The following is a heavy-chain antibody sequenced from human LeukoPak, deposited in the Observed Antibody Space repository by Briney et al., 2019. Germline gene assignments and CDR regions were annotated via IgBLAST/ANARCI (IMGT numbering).Heavy chain of an antibody. CDR1: GYTFTSYA. J-gene: IGHJ5*02. V-gene: IGHV1-3*01. CDR3: ARDAVRHYSRGIVQKNWFDP. D-gene: IGHD2-15*01. Sequence: ASVKVSCKASGYTFTSYAMHWVRQAPGQRLEWMGWINAGNGNTKYSQKFQGRVTITRDTSASTAYMELSSLRSVDTAVYYCARDAVRHYSRGIVQKNWFDPWGQGTLVTVSS. CDR2: INAGNGNT.